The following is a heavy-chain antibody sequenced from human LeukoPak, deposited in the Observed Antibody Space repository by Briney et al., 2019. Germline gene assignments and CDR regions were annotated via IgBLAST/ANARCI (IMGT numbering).Heavy chain of an antibody. J-gene: IGHJ4*02. CDR3: AKESGKFDY. CDR2: ISADGGST. CDR1: GLXFDDSA. V-gene: IGHV3-43*02. Sequence: GGSLRLSCVASGLXFDDSAIHWVRQAPGKGLEWVSLISADGGSTFSADSVKGRFSISRDNIKNSLYLQMNSLRSEDTAMYYCAKESGKFDYWGQGTLVAVSS.